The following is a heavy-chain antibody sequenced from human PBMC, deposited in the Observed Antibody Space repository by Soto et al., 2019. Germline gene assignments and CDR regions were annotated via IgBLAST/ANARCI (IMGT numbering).Heavy chain of an antibody. J-gene: IGHJ4*02. CDR1: GFSLSTHGVG. Sequence: QVTLKESGPTLVKPTQTLTLTCSFSGFSLSTHGVGVAWIRQPPGKALEWLALIYGDDDKRHRSSLKSRRSISQATSKIQVVLTMTDMDPADTAIYYCARGGIFRSFDYWGQGTLVTVSS. D-gene: IGHD3-3*01. CDR2: IYGDDDK. CDR3: ARGGIFRSFDY. V-gene: IGHV2-5*02.